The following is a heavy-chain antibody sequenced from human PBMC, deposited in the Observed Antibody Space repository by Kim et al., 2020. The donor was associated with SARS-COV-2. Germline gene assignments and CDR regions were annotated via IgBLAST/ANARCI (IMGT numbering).Heavy chain of an antibody. J-gene: IGHJ4*02. Sequence: YADSVKGRFSISRDNSKNTVWLQMNSLRAEDMGVYYCARDPRDGYYFFDHWGQGTLVTVSS. D-gene: IGHD1-26*01. CDR3: ARDPRDGYYFFDH. V-gene: IGHV3-33*01.